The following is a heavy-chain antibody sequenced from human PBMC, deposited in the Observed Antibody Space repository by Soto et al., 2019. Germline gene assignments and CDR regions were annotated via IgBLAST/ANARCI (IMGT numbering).Heavy chain of an antibody. CDR2: IYHSGST. Sequence: TETLSLTCAVSGGSISSSNWWSGVRQPPGKGLEWIGEIYHSGSTNYNPSLKSRVTISLDKSKNQFSLKLNSVTAADTAVYYFLLIRPCGPRYFDYPGQGPFVT. CDR1: GGSISSSNW. V-gene: IGHV4-4*02. J-gene: IGHJ4*02. D-gene: IGHD3-3*01. CDR3: LLIRPCGPRYFDY.